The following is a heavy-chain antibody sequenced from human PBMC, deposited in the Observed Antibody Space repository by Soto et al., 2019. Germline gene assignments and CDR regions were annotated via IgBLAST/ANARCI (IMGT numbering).Heavy chain of an antibody. CDR2: INHSGST. J-gene: IGHJ4*02. V-gene: IGHV4-34*01. CDR1: XGXXXGXX. CDR3: XXXXXXGLFDY. Sequence: QVQLQQWGAGLXXXSXXXSLTXAXYXGXXXGXXXTWIRQPPGTGLEWIGEINHSGSTNYNPSLKSRVTISVDTSKNQFSLKLTSVTXADTXXXXXXXXXXXGLFDYWGQGTLVTVSS.